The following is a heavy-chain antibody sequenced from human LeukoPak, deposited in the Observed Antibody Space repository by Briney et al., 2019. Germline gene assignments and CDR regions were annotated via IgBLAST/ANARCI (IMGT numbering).Heavy chain of an antibody. J-gene: IGHJ4*02. D-gene: IGHD3-10*01. CDR1: GXTFSNYA. Sequence: AGGSLRLSCAASGXTFSNYAMSWVRHAPGKGLEWVSDVCDSGGSTYYAESVKGRFTISRDNSKNTLYLQMNSLRAQDTAVYYCAKDISYASGSYPGEYWGQGTLVTVSS. CDR3: AKDISYASGSYPGEY. V-gene: IGHV3-23*01. CDR2: VCDSGGST.